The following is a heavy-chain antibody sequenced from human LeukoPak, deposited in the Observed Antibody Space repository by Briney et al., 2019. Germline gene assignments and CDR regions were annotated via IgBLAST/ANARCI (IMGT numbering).Heavy chain of an antibody. Sequence: GGSLRLSCAASGFTFSSYSLYLVRQAPGKGLECVSGISGNGGSIYYANSVKGRFTISRDNSNNTLYLQMGSLRPEDMALYYCARRKPSSYGFDSWGQGTLVTVSS. CDR3: ARRKPSSYGFDS. V-gene: IGHV3-64*01. CDR1: GFTFSSYS. D-gene: IGHD3-10*01. J-gene: IGHJ4*02. CDR2: ISGNGGSI.